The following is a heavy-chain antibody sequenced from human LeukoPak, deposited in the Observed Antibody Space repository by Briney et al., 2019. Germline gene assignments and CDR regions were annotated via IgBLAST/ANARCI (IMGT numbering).Heavy chain of an antibody. V-gene: IGHV4-34*01. Sequence: SETLSLTCAVYGGSFSGYYWSWIRQPPGKGLEWIGEINHSGSTNYNPSLKSRVTISVDTSKNQFSLKLSSVTAADTAVYYCARTTVTQYYFDYWGQGTLATVSS. CDR2: INHSGST. J-gene: IGHJ4*02. CDR3: ARTTVTQYYFDY. D-gene: IGHD4-17*01. CDR1: GGSFSGYY.